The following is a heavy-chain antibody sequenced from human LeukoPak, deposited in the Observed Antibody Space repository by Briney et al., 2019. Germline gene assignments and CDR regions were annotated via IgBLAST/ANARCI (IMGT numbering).Heavy chain of an antibody. D-gene: IGHD1-20*01. J-gene: IGHJ6*03. Sequence: GASLKISCKGSGYRFTSYWIGWGRRMPGKGLGGMGIIYPGYSATRYSPSFQRQLTISADKSISTAYLQWSSLKASDTAMYYCARIGYNWITSYYYYMDVWGKGTTVTVSS. CDR2: IYPGYSAT. CDR1: GYRFTSYW. V-gene: IGHV5-51*01. CDR3: ARIGYNWITSYYYYMDV.